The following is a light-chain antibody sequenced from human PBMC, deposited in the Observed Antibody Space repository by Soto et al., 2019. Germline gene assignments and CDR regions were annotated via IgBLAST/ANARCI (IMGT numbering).Light chain of an antibody. CDR3: REDYNYPLT. V-gene: IGKV1-6*01. Sequence: ALQMTQSPSSLSASVGDRVTITCRASQGIRNDLSWYQQKPGKAPKLLIYVVSTLQSGVPSRFSGSGSGTDFTLTISTLQAEDFATYYCREDYNYPLTFGGGTKVEIK. J-gene: IGKJ4*01. CDR1: QGIRND. CDR2: VVS.